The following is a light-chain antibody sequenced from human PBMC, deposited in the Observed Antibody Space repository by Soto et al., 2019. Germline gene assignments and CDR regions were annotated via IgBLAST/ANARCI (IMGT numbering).Light chain of an antibody. CDR2: EVN. CDR3: ASYTTRGTLV. Sequence: QSALTQPASVSGSPGQSITISCTGTSSDVGGYNYVSWYQHHPGKVPKVIIFEVNNRPSGISDRFSGSKSGNTASLIISGLQAEDDADYYCASYTTRGTLVFGGGTKLTVL. V-gene: IGLV2-14*01. CDR1: SSDVGGYNY. J-gene: IGLJ3*02.